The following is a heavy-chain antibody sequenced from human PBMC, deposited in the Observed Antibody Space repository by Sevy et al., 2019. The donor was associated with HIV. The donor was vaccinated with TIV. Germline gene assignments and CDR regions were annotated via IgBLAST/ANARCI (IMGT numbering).Heavy chain of an antibody. CDR3: VAANSWEDY. D-gene: IGHD6-13*01. J-gene: IGHJ4*02. Sequence: GGSLRLSCEGSGYTFSNYWMHWVRQAPGRGLEGVSRVNSDGSTAYADSGKGRFTISRDNAENTMSLQMNSLRAEDTALYYCVAANSWEDYWGQGTLVTVSS. V-gene: IGHV3-74*01. CDR2: VNSDGST. CDR1: GYTFSNYW.